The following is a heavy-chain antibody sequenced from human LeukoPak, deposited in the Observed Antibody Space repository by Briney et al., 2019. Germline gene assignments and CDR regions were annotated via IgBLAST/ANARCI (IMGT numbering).Heavy chain of an antibody. Sequence: GESLKISCKGSGYSFTSYWIGGVRQMPGKGLEGMGIIYPGDYYTRYSPSFQGQFTISADKAISTAYLQWTNLTAADTPMYYCARHYIYCSDGTCNPYYFDSWGQGTLVTVSS. CDR1: GYSFTSYW. D-gene: IGHD2-15*01. CDR3: ARHYIYCSDGTCNPYYFDS. CDR2: IYPGDYYT. V-gene: IGHV5-51*01. J-gene: IGHJ4*02.